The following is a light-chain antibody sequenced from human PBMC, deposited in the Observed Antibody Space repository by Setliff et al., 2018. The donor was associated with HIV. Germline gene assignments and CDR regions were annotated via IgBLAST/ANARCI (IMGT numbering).Light chain of an antibody. CDR1: QSINSNY. J-gene: IGKJ1*01. Sequence: VLTQSPGTLSLSPGERATLSCGANQSINSNYLTWYQRRRGQAPRLLIYAASTRAVGVPDRFSGSGSGTDFTLAISRLEPEDFAMYYCQHYGRSSVTFGQGTKVDIK. CDR2: AAS. CDR3: QHYGRSSVT. V-gene: IGKV3-20*01.